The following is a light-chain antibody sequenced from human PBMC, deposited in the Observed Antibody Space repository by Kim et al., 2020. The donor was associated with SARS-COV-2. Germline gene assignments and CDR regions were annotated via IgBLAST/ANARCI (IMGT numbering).Light chain of an antibody. CDR2: RAS. CDR1: QSVSSN. Sequence: EIVMTQSPATLSVSPEERATLSCRASQSVSSNLAWYQQKPGQAPRLLIYRASNRATGIPARFSGSGSGTDFTLTITSLQSEDFAVYYCQQYNNWPPRTFGQGTKVDIK. V-gene: IGKV3-15*01. J-gene: IGKJ1*01. CDR3: QQYNNWPPRT.